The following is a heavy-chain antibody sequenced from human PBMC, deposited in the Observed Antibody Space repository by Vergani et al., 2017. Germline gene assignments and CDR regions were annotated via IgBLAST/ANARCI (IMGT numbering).Heavy chain of an antibody. Sequence: EVQLVESGGGLVQPGGSLRLSCAASGFTFSSYAMSWVRQAPGKGLEWVSAISGSGGSTYYADSVKGRFTISRDNSKNTLYLQMNSLRAEDTAVYYCAKAGYYGDYEGYYFDYWGQGTLVTVSS. CDR1: GFTFSSYA. J-gene: IGHJ4*02. D-gene: IGHD4-17*01. V-gene: IGHV3-23*04. CDR3: AKAGYYGDYEGYYFDY. CDR2: ISGSGGST.